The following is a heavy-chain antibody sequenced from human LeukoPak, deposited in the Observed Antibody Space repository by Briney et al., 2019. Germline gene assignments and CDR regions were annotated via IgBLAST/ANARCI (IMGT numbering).Heavy chain of an antibody. D-gene: IGHD6-19*01. J-gene: IGHJ6*02. V-gene: IGHV4-59*12. Sequence: PSETLSLTCTVSGGSISSYYWSWIRQPPGKGLEWIGYIYYTGTTNYNPSLKSRVTISVDTSKNHFSLKLSSVTAADTAVYYCARKGIAVAGTLPRYYYYYYGMDVWGQGTTVTVSS. CDR1: GGSISSYY. CDR2: IYYTGTT. CDR3: ARKGIAVAGTLPRYYYYYYGMDV.